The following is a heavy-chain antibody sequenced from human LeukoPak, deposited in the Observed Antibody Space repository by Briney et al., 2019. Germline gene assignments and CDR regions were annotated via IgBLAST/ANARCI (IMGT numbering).Heavy chain of an antibody. J-gene: IGHJ6*03. CDR3: ARGPPATHTYYYYYMDV. V-gene: IGHV1-2*02. D-gene: IGHD1-26*01. Sequence: ASVKVSCKASGYTFTGYYMHWVRQAPGQGLEWMGWINPNSGGTNYAQKFQGRVTITRNTSISTAYMELSSLRSEDTAVYYCARGPPATHTYYYYYMDVWGKGTTVTVSS. CDR1: GYTFTGYY. CDR2: INPNSGGT.